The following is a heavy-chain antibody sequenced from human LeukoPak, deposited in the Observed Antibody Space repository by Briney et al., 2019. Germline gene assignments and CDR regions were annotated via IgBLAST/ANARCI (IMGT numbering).Heavy chain of an antibody. CDR1: GGSFSGYY. CDR2: INHSGST. J-gene: IGHJ2*01. Sequence: SETLSLTCAVYGGSFSGYYWSWIRQPPGKGLEWIGEINHSGSTNYNPSLKSRVTISVDTSKNQFSLKLRSVTAADTAVYYCARQQELGMHWYFDLWGRGTLVTVSS. D-gene: IGHD7-27*01. V-gene: IGHV4-34*01. CDR3: ARQQELGMHWYFDL.